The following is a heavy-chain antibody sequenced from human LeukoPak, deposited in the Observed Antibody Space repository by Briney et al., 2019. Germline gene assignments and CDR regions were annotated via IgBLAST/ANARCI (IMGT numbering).Heavy chain of an antibody. D-gene: IGHD6-19*01. CDR1: GFTFDDYA. Sequence: GRSLRFSCAASGFTFDDYAMHWVRQAPGKGLEWVSGISWNSGSIGYADSVKGRFTISRDNAKNSLYLQMNSLRAEDTALYYCAKGGIAVAGFIDYWGQGTLVTVSS. J-gene: IGHJ4*02. V-gene: IGHV3-9*01. CDR2: ISWNSGSI. CDR3: AKGGIAVAGFIDY.